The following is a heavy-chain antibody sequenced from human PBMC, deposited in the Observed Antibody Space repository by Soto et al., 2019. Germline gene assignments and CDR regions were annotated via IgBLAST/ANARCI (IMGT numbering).Heavy chain of an antibody. CDR3: ARIGNPDASLYFDY. J-gene: IGHJ4*02. CDR1: GGSISIGVYY. CDR2: TYHTGST. V-gene: IGHV4-31*03. D-gene: IGHD2-2*01. Sequence: QVQLQESGPGLVKPSHTLSLTCTVSGGSISIGVYYWNWIRQHPGKGLEWIGYTYHTGSTYYNPSLESRVTISVDPTKNQFSLKLSSVTVADTAVYYCARIGNPDASLYFDYWGQGTLVTVSS.